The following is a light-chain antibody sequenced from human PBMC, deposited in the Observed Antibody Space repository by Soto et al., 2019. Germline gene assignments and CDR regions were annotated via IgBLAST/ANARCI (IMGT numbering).Light chain of an antibody. Sequence: EIVMRQSPATLSVSPGERATLSCMASQSVSTSLAWYQQKPGQAPRLLISGASTRATGVPARFSGSGSETEFTLTLRSLQSEDFAVYYCQQDNNWWTFGQGNQVEIK. V-gene: IGKV3-15*01. CDR1: QSVSTS. CDR2: GAS. J-gene: IGKJ1*01. CDR3: QQDNNWWT.